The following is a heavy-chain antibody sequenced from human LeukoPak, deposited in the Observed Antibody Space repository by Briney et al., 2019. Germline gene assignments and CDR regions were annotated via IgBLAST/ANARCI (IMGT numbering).Heavy chain of an antibody. V-gene: IGHV4-59*01. CDR1: GASLSDYF. CDR3: ARDRSAWARGGYYYYMDV. Sequence: SETLSLTCNVSGASLSDYFWSWIRQPPGKGLEWVGYIYFNGFPNYSPSLKSRVTISVEESKSQFSLNLRSVTAADTAVYYCARDRSAWARGGYYYYMDVWGKGTTVTVSS. J-gene: IGHJ6*03. CDR2: IYFNGFP. D-gene: IGHD3-10*01.